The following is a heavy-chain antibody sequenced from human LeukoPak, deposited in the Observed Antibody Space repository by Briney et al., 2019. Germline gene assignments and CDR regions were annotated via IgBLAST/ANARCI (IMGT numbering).Heavy chain of an antibody. CDR2: ISWNSGSI. D-gene: IGHD3-10*01. CDR1: GFTFVDYA. CDR3: AKVYRGSGSYYPYFDY. Sequence: GGSLRLSCAASGFTFVDYAMHWDRQAPGKGLEWVSGISWNSGSIGYADSVKGRFTISRANAKNSLYLQMISLRAEDTALYYSAKVYRGSGSYYPYFDYWGQGTLVTVSS. J-gene: IGHJ4*02. V-gene: IGHV3-9*01.